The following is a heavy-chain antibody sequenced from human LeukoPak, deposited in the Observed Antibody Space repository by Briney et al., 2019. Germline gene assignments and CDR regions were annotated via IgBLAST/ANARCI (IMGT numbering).Heavy chain of an antibody. CDR3: TTGTEQQWLSLDY. CDR2: IRSKTDGGTT. D-gene: IGHD6-19*01. CDR1: GFTFSNAW. Sequence: GGSLRLSCAGSGFTFSNAWMNWVRQTPGKGLEWVGRIRSKTDGGTTDYAAPVKGRFTISRDDSKNTLYLQMNSLKTEDTAVYYCTTGTEQQWLSLDYWGQGTLVTVSS. V-gene: IGHV3-15*01. J-gene: IGHJ4*02.